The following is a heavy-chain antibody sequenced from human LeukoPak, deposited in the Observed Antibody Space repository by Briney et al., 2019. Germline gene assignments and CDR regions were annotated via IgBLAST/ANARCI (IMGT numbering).Heavy chain of an antibody. CDR1: VFTFCSYA. J-gene: IGHJ6*02. CDR3: SMVRYYYYGMDV. V-gene: IGHV3-30-3*01. D-gene: IGHD3-10*01. CDR2: ISYDGSNK. Sequence: VGSLRLSCAASVFTFCSYAMHWVRQAPGKGLEWVAVISYDGSNKYYADSVKGRFTISRDNSKNTLYLQMNSLRAEDTAVYLCSMVRYYYYGMDVWGQGTTVTVSS.